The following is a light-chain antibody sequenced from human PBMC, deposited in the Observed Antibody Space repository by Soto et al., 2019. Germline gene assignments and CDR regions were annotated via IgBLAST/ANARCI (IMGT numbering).Light chain of an antibody. V-gene: IGKV3-15*01. J-gene: IGKJ1*01. CDR3: QQYNNWPRA. CDR1: QSVSSSY. CDR2: GAS. Sequence: EIVLTQSPCTLSLSPGERATXXXXXSQSVSSSYLAWYQQKPGQAPRLLIYGASTRATGIPARFSGSGSGTEFTLTISSLQSEDFAVYYCQQYNNWPRAFGQGTKVDIK.